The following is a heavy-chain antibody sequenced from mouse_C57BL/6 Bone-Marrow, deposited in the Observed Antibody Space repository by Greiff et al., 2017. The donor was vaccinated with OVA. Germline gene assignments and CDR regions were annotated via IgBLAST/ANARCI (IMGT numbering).Heavy chain of an antibody. J-gene: IGHJ1*03. CDR2: ILPGSGST. Sequence: VQLQQSGAELMKPGASVKLSCKATGYTFTGYWIEWVKQRPGHGLEWIGEILPGSGSTNYNEKFKGKATITADTSSNTAYLQLSSLTSEDTAVYYCARTRYYWYFDVWGTGTTVTVSS. V-gene: IGHV1-9*01. CDR1: GYTFTGYW. CDR3: ARTRYYWYFDV.